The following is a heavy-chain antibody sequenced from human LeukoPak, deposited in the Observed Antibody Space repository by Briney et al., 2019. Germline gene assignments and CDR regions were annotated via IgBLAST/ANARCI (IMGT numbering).Heavy chain of an antibody. CDR2: ISGSGSST. D-gene: IGHD3-22*01. J-gene: IGHJ4*02. CDR3: AKELYYDSSGYYPPGY. CDR1: GFTFSSYA. V-gene: IGHV3-23*01. Sequence: GGSLRLSCAASGFTFSSYAMSWVRQAPGKGLEWVSAISGSGSSTYYADSVKGRFTISRDNSKNTLYLQMNSLRAEDTAVYYCAKELYYDSSGYYPPGYWGQGTLVTVSS.